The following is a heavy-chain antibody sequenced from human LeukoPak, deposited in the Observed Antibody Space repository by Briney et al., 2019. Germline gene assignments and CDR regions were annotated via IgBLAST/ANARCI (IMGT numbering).Heavy chain of an antibody. J-gene: IGHJ4*02. CDR1: GGSISSGDYY. Sequence: SQTLSLTCTVSGGSISSGDYYWSWIRQPPGKGLEWIGYIYYSGSTYYNPSLKSRVTISVDTSKNQFSLKLSSVTAADTAVYYCARLTYYYDSSGFSPSWGYFDYWGQGTLVTVSS. V-gene: IGHV4-30-4*01. CDR2: IYYSGST. D-gene: IGHD3-22*01. CDR3: ARLTYYYDSSGFSPSWGYFDY.